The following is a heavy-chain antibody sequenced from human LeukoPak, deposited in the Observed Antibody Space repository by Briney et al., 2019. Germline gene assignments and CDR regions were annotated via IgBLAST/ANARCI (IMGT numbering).Heavy chain of an antibody. Sequence: GGSLRLSCVASGFTFSRYGMHWVRQAPGKGLEWVAIIWYDGSNKYYADSVKGRFTISRDTSKNTLYLQMDSLRAEDTALYYCARDHSSGWYSNYFDYWGQGTLVTVSS. J-gene: IGHJ4*02. CDR3: ARDHSSGWYSNYFDY. V-gene: IGHV3-30*02. D-gene: IGHD6-19*01. CDR1: GFTFSRYG. CDR2: IWYDGSNK.